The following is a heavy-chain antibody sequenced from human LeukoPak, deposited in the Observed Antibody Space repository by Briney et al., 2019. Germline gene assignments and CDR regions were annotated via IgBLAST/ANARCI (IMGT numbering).Heavy chain of an antibody. J-gene: IGHJ4*02. D-gene: IGHD3-10*01. Sequence: GGSLRLSCAASGFTFSSYGIHWVRQAPGKGLEWVAVISYDGSNKYYADSVKGRFTISRDNSKNTLYLQMNSLRAEDTAVYYCARARDYYGSGEIDYWGQGTLVTVSS. CDR2: ISYDGSNK. V-gene: IGHV3-30*03. CDR3: ARARDYYGSGEIDY. CDR1: GFTFSSYG.